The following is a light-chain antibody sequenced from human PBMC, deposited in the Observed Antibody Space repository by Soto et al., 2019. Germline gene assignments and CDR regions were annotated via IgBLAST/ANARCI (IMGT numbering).Light chain of an antibody. J-gene: IGLJ1*01. CDR3: SSYTSSSPFYV. V-gene: IGLV2-11*01. CDR2: DVT. CDR1: SNDVGGYDY. Sequence: QSVLTQPRSVSGSPGQSVTISCTGTSNDVGGYDYVSWYQQYPGKAPTYILYDVTKRPSGVPDRFSGSKSGNTASLTISGLQADDEADYYCSSYTSSSPFYVFGTGTKLTVL.